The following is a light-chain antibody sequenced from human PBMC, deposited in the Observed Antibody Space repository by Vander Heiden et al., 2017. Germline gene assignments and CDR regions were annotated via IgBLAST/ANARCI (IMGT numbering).Light chain of an antibody. CDR2: AAS. Sequence: DIQMPQSPSSLSASVGDRVTITCRASRGIRNDLGWYQQKPGNTPKRLIYAASSLQSGVPARFSGSGSGTEFSLTISSLQPEDSATYYCLQYNTYPFTFGPGTKVDIK. CDR1: RGIRND. V-gene: IGKV1-17*01. J-gene: IGKJ3*01. CDR3: LQYNTYPFT.